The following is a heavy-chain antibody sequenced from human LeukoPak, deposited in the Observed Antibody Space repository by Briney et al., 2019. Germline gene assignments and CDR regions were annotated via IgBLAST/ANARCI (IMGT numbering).Heavy chain of an antibody. V-gene: IGHV3-23*01. D-gene: IGHD6-19*01. Sequence: GGSLRLSCAASGFTFSSYAMSWVRQAPGKGLEWVSSISVSGGGTYYADSVKGRFTISRDNSKNTLYLQMNSLRAEDTAVYYCADRGWYFHYFDYWGQGTLVTVSS. CDR3: ADRGWYFHYFDY. J-gene: IGHJ4*02. CDR2: ISVSGGGT. CDR1: GFTFSSYA.